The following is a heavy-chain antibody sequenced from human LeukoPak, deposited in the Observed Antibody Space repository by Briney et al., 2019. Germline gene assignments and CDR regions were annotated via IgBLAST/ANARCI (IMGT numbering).Heavy chain of an antibody. CDR2: IYYSGST. J-gene: IGHJ3*02. CDR3: ARITMMSSFDI. CDR1: GGSISSYY. D-gene: IGHD3-22*01. V-gene: IGHV4-59*01. Sequence: SSETLSLTCTVSGGSISSYYWSWIRQPPGKGLEWIGYIYYSGSTNYNPSLKSRVTILVDTSKNQFSLKLSSVTAADTAVYYCARITMMSSFDIWGQGTMVTVSS.